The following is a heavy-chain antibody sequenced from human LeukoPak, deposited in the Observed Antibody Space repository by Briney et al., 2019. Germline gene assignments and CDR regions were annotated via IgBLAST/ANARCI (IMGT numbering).Heavy chain of an antibody. Sequence: GGSLRLSCAASGFTFSSYGMHWVRQAPGKGLEWVAVISYDGSGKYYADSVKGRFTISRDNSKNTLYVQMNSLRAEDTAMYYCARGPLTGRWPDMGFDYWGQGTLVTVSS. J-gene: IGHJ4*02. V-gene: IGHV3-30*19. CDR3: ARGPLTGRWPDMGFDY. CDR2: ISYDGSGK. D-gene: IGHD5-24*01. CDR1: GFTFSSYG.